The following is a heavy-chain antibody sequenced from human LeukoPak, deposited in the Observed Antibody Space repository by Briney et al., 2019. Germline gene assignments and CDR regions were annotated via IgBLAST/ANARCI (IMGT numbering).Heavy chain of an antibody. CDR3: ARDQYDTWSRRGNFDS. CDR2: IKLDGSEK. J-gene: IGHJ4*02. V-gene: IGHV3-7*03. CDR1: GFTFGKYW. Sequence: GGSLRLSCVASGFTFGKYWMSWVRQAPGKGLEWVANIKLDGSEKNYVDSVKGRFTISRDNTKNSLYLQINSLRVEDTAVFYCARDQYDTWSRRGNFDSWGQGTLVIVSS. D-gene: IGHD3-3*01.